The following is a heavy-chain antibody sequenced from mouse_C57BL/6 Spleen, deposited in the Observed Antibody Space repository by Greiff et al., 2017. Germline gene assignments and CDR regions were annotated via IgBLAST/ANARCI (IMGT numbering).Heavy chain of an antibody. Sequence: VQLKESGAELVRPGASVKLSCTASGFNIKDYYMHWVKQRPEQGLEWIGRIDPADGDTEYAPKFQGKATMTADTSSNTAYLQLSSLTSEDTAVYYCTTDYGSSYGYFDVWGTGTTVTVSS. CDR1: GFNIKDYY. J-gene: IGHJ1*03. D-gene: IGHD1-1*01. V-gene: IGHV14-1*01. CDR2: IDPADGDT. CDR3: TTDYGSSYGYFDV.